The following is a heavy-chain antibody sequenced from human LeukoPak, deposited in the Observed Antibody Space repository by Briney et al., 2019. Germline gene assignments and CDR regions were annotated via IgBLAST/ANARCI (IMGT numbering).Heavy chain of an antibody. V-gene: IGHV4-59*01. CDR3: ARLTGYMVEDYLDS. D-gene: IGHD6-13*01. CDR2: IYYIGST. CDR1: GGSISSYY. J-gene: IGHJ4*02. Sequence: SETLSLTCTVSGGSISSYYWSWIRQPPGKGLDWFGYIYYIGSTNYNPSLKSRVTIPVDTSKNQFSLRLRSVTAADTAVYYCARLTGYMVEDYLDSWGQETLVTVSS.